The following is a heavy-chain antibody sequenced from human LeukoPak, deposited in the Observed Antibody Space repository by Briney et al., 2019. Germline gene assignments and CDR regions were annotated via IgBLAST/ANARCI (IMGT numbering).Heavy chain of an antibody. CDR1: GYIFTGYY. CDR3: ARDATGTRPITFDMDV. J-gene: IGHJ6*02. D-gene: IGHD1/OR15-1a*01. Sequence: ASVKVSCKASGYIFTGYYMHWVRQAPGQGLEWMGWINPNSGGTNYAQKFQGWVTMTRDTSICTAYMELSRLRSDDTAVYYCARDATGTRPITFDMDVWGQGTTVTVSS. CDR2: INPNSGGT. V-gene: IGHV1-2*04.